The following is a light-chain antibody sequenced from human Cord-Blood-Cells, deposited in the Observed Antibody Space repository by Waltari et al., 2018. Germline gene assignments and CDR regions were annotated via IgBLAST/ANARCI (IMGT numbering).Light chain of an antibody. J-gene: IGKJ4*01. CDR2: DAS. V-gene: IGKV3-11*01. CDR3: QQRSNWPLT. Sequence: EIVLTQSPAPLSLSPGERATLSCRARQSVSRYLAWSQQKPGQAPRLLIYDASNRATGIPARFSGRGSGTDFTLTISSLGPEDFAVYYCQQRSNWPLTFGGGTKVEIK. CDR1: QSVSRY.